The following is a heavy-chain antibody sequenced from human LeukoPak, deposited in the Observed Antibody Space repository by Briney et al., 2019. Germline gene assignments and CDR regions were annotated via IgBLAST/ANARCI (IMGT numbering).Heavy chain of an antibody. CDR2: INPNSGGK. Sequence: ASVKVSFKSSGYTFTGYYIHWVRQPPGQGLEWMGWINPNSGGKNDAQKFQGRVNMTRDTSISTDYMVLSRLRSDDTAVYCCARDRGYYYDSSGYDWGQGTVVTVSS. CDR3: ARDRGYYYDSSGYD. CDR1: GYTFTGYY. J-gene: IGHJ4*02. D-gene: IGHD3-22*01. V-gene: IGHV1-2*02.